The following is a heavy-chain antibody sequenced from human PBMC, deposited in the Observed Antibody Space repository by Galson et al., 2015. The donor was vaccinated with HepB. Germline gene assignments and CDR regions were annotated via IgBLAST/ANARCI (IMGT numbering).Heavy chain of an antibody. Sequence: SLRLSCAASGFTFSSYGMHWVRQAPGKGLEWVAVIWYDGSNKYYADSVKGRFTISRDNSKNTLYLQMNSLRAEDTAVYYCARSGGGKIQPNKDYYYYGMDVWGQGTTVTVSS. J-gene: IGHJ6*02. D-gene: IGHD5-18*01. CDR2: IWYDGSNK. CDR3: ARSGGGKIQPNKDYYYYGMDV. V-gene: IGHV3-33*01. CDR1: GFTFSSYG.